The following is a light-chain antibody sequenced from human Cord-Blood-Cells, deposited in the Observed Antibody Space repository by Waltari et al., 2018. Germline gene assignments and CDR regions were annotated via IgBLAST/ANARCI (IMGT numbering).Light chain of an antibody. Sequence: ELVRTQSPATLSVPPGERATLSCRASQSVSSNLAWYQQKPDQAPRLLIYGASTRATGIPARFSGSGSGTEFTLTISSLQSEDFAVYYCQQYNNWPYSFGQGTKLEIK. V-gene: IGKV3-15*01. CDR3: QQYNNWPYS. CDR1: QSVSSN. CDR2: GAS. J-gene: IGKJ2*03.